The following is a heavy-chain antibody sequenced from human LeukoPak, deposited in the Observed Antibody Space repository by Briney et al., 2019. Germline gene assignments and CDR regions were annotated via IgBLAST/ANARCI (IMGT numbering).Heavy chain of an antibody. CDR3: TKGGISASGAYFQY. D-gene: IGHD6-13*01. V-gene: IGHV3-23*01. J-gene: IGHJ1*01. CDR1: GFTFSSYA. Sequence: PGGSLRLSCAASGFTFSSYAMSWVRQAPGKSLEWVSGISSSGFATYYADSVKGRFAIARDNSNNTVSLRMDTLRPEDTAVYYCTKGGISASGAYFQYWGQGTLVTVSS. CDR2: ISSSGFAT.